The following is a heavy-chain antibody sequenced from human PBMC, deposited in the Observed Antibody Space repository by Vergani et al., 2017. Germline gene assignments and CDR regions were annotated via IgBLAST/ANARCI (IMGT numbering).Heavy chain of an antibody. D-gene: IGHD1-1*01. CDR3: AREWQRTPKN. J-gene: IGHJ4*02. CDR1: SHTFQTYG. V-gene: IGHV1-18*01. CDR2: IRPYTGHT. Sequence: QVQLVQSGAELKKPGASVSVSCKGSSHTFQTYGISWVRQAPGKGLEWMAWIRPYTGHTIYAQKFQDRVTMTADTSTNTAYMELRSLRSDDTAVYYCAREWQRTPKNWGQGTLVTVSS.